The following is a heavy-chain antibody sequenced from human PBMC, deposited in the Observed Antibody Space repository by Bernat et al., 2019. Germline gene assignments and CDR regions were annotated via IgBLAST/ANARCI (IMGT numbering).Heavy chain of an antibody. J-gene: IGHJ4*02. CDR2: ISSSGGDT. CDR1: GFTFGSYA. CDR3: AKRDTTVGRGAFDC. D-gene: IGHD5-18*01. V-gene: IGHV3-23*04. Sequence: EVQLVESGGGLVQPGDSLRLSCATSGFTFGSYAMSWVRQAPGKGLEWVSAISSSGGDTYYTDSVKGRFTISRDNSKNTLYLRINSLRAEDMAVYYCAKRDTTVGRGAFDCWGQGTLVTVSS.